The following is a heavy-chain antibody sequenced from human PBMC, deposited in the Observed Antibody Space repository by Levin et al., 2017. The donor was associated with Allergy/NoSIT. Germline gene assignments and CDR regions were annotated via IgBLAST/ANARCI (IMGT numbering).Heavy chain of an antibody. CDR1: GFTFRDYW. D-gene: IGHD5-12*01. J-gene: IGHJ3*02. V-gene: IGHV3-7*03. Sequence: GESLKISCAAAGFTFRDYWMAWVRQTPGRGLEWVANIDQDGSQKYYVESVKGRFTISRDNAKNSVDLQMNYLRDDDTAVYYCARKLRGNSAYDVFDMWGHGTMVTFSS. CDR2: IDQDGSQK. CDR3: ARKLRGNSAYDVFDM.